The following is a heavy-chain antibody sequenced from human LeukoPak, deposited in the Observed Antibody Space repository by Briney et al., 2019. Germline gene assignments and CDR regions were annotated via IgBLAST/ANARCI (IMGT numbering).Heavy chain of an antibody. Sequence: SQTLSLTCAVSGGSISSGGYSWSWIRQPPGKAMEFIAYIYYTGNTYFNPSLKSRVTISLDTSQNQFSLKLTSVTPADTAVYYCAKTAKYYYGSETYYFFEYWGQGTLVTVSS. CDR2: IYYTGNT. CDR1: GGSISSGGYS. CDR3: AKTAKYYYGSETYYFFEY. J-gene: IGHJ4*02. D-gene: IGHD3-10*01. V-gene: IGHV4-30-4*07.